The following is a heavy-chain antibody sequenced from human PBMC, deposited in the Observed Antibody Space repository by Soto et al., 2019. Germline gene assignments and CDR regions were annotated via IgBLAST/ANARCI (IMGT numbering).Heavy chain of an antibody. Sequence: GGSLRLSCAASGFTFSSYSMNWARQAPGKGLEWVSSISSSSSYIYYADSVKGRFTISRDNAKNSLYLQMNSLRAEDTAVYYCARVLSPVPFDIWGQGTMVTVSS. J-gene: IGHJ3*02. CDR3: ARVLSPVPFDI. V-gene: IGHV3-21*01. D-gene: IGHD6-6*01. CDR2: ISSSSSYI. CDR1: GFTFSSYS.